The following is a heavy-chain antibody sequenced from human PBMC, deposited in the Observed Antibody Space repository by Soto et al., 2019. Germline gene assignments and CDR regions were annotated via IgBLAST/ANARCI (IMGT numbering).Heavy chain of an antibody. D-gene: IGHD2-2*01. Sequence: PGGSLRLSCAASGFTFSSYWMHWVRQAPGKGLVWVSRINSDGSSTSYADSVKGRFTISRDNAKNTLYLQMNSLRAEDTAVYYCARGQQMPALYYYGMDVWGQGTTVTVSS. V-gene: IGHV3-74*01. CDR2: INSDGSST. CDR1: GFTFSSYW. CDR3: ARGQQMPALYYYGMDV. J-gene: IGHJ6*02.